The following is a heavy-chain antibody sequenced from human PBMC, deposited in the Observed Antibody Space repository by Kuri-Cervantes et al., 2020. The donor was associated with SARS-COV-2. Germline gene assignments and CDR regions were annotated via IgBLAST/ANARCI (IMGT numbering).Heavy chain of an antibody. Sequence: LSLTCAASGFTFSSYGMHWVRQAPGKGLEWVAVISYDGSNKYYADSVKGRFTISRDNSKNTLYLQMNSLRAEDTAVYYCARSGYSDKNYYYGMDVWGQGTTVTVSS. J-gene: IGHJ6*02. CDR1: GFTFSSYG. CDR3: ARSGYSDKNYYYGMDV. V-gene: IGHV3-30*03. CDR2: ISYDGSNK. D-gene: IGHD4-23*01.